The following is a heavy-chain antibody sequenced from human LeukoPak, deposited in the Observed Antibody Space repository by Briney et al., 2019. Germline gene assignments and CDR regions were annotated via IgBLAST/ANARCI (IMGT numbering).Heavy chain of an antibody. V-gene: IGHV3-53*04. CDR1: VVPFSSYA. Sequence: GGSLRLSCGASVVPFSSYAMHSVRQAPGKGLEWVAVIYSGGSTYYADSVKGRFTISRHNYKNTMYLQMNSLRAEDTAVYYCARILTHENYYYYGMDVWGQGTTVTVSS. J-gene: IGHJ6*02. CDR3: ARILTHENYYYYGMDV. CDR2: IYSGGST.